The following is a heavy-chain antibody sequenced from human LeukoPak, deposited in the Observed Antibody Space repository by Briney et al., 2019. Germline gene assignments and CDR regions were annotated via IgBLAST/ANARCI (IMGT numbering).Heavy chain of an antibody. CDR1: GFTFGDYA. Sequence: GGSLRLSCTASGFTFGDYAMSWVRQAPGKGLAWVGFIRDKTYGGTTEYAASVKGRFTISRDDSRSIAYLQMNGLKTEDTAVYYCTRDGGYCSRTSFYAWFDPWGRGTLVTVSS. V-gene: IGHV3-49*04. CDR2: IRDKTYGGTT. CDR3: TRDGGYCSRTSFYAWFDP. J-gene: IGHJ5*02. D-gene: IGHD2-2*01.